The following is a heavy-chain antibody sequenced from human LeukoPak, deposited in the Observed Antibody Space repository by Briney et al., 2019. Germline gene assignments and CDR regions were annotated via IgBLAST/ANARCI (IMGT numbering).Heavy chain of an antibody. CDR3: ARVESEGDYGDHFDY. J-gene: IGHJ4*02. V-gene: IGHV1-46*01. D-gene: IGHD4-17*01. CDR1: GYTFTSYY. CDR2: INPSGGST. Sequence: GASVKVSCKASGYTFTSYYMHWVRQAPGQGLEWMGIINPSGGSTSYAQKFQGRVTMTRDTSTSTVYMELSSLRSEDTAVYYCARVESEGDYGDHFDYWGQGTLVTVSS.